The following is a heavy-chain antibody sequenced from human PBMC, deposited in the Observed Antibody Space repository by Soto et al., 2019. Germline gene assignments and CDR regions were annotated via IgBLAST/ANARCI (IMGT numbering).Heavy chain of an antibody. D-gene: IGHD3-10*01. CDR2: IRRKANSYTT. CDR1: GLIFSDYQ. Sequence: EVQLVESGGGLVQPGGSLRLSCAASGLIFSDYQMDWVRQAPGKGLEWVGRIRRKANSYTTEYAASVKGRFTISRDDSKNSLYLQMNGLKSDDTAVSYGAMLGGWSGGSSGMDVWGQGTKVTVS. CDR3: AMLGGWSGGSSGMDV. V-gene: IGHV3-72*01. J-gene: IGHJ6*02.